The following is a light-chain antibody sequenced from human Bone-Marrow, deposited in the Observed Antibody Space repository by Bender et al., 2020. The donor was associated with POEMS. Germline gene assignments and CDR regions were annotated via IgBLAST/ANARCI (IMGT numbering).Light chain of an antibody. J-gene: IGLJ3*02. Sequence: QSVLTQPPSASATPGQRVTISCSGGSSNIGAHAVNWYQHLPGAAPKLLIYSSHRRPSEVPDRFSGSRSGASASLAMRGLQSEDEADYDWAVWDDRLHGWVFGGETKLSIL. CDR2: SSH. V-gene: IGLV1-44*01. CDR3: AVWDDRLHGWV. CDR1: SSNIGAHA.